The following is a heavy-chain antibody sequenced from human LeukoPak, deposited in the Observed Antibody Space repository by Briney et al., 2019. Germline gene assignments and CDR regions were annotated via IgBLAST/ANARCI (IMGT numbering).Heavy chain of an antibody. D-gene: IGHD6-13*01. V-gene: IGHV3-30-3*01. Sequence: GGSLRLSCAASGFTFSSYAMHWVRQAPGKGLEWVAVISYDGSNKYYADSVKGRFTVSRDNSKNTLYLQMNSLRAEDTAVYYCARGGIAAAGRRSYGMDVWGQGTTVTVSS. CDR1: GFTFSSYA. CDR2: ISYDGSNK. CDR3: ARGGIAAAGRRSYGMDV. J-gene: IGHJ6*02.